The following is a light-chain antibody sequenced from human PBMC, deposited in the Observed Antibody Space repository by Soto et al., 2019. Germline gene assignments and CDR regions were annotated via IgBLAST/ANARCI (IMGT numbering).Light chain of an antibody. V-gene: IGKV1-33*01. CDR2: DAS. J-gene: IGKJ3*01. CDR3: QQYDDLVPLT. CDR1: QDIANY. Sequence: DIQMTQSPSSLSASVGDRVTITCQASQDIANYLNWYQQKPGEAPKLLIYDASNLQAGVPSRVSGSGSGTDFTFTITNLQPEDVATYYYQQYDDLVPLTFGPGTKVDIK.